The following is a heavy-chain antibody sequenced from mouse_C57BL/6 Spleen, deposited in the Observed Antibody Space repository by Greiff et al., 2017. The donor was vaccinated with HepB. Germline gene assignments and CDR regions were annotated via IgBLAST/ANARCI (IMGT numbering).Heavy chain of an antibody. V-gene: IGHV1-82*01. CDR1: GYAFSSSW. J-gene: IGHJ4*01. Sequence: LQESGPELVKPGASVKISCKASGYAFSSSWMNWVKQRPGQGLEWIGRIYPGDGDTNYNGKFKGKATLTADKSSSTAYMQLSSLTSEDSAVFVCARDYYGSSYNYAMDYWGQGTSVTVSS. CDR3: ARDYYGSSYNYAMDY. CDR2: IYPGDGDT. D-gene: IGHD1-1*01.